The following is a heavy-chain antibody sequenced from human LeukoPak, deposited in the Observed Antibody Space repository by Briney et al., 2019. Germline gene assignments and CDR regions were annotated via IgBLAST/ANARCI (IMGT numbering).Heavy chain of an antibody. V-gene: IGHV3-23*01. Sequence: GGSLRLSCAASGFTFSSHAINWVRQAPGKGLEWVSVINGSGGSTYYADSVKGRFTISRDNSKNTLYLQMNSLRAEDTAVYYCAKRRGLELLYYYYMDVWGKGTTVTVSS. D-gene: IGHD1-7*01. J-gene: IGHJ6*03. CDR3: AKRRGLELLYYYYMDV. CDR1: GFTFSSHA. CDR2: INGSGGST.